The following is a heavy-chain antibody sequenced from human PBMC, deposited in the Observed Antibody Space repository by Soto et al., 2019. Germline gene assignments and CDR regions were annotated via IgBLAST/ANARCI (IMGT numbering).Heavy chain of an antibody. CDR2: IDWHDDK. CDR1: GFSLSTSGMC. CDR3: ARIYSDDSSGYYGYFDY. V-gene: IGHV2-70*01. J-gene: IGHJ4*02. Sequence: SGPTLVNPTQTLTLTCSFSGFSLSTSGMCVSWIRQPPGKALEWLALIDWHDDKYYSTSLKTRLTISKDTSKNQVVLTMTNMDPVDTATYYCARIYSDDSSGYYGYFDYWGQGTLVTVYS. D-gene: IGHD3-22*01.